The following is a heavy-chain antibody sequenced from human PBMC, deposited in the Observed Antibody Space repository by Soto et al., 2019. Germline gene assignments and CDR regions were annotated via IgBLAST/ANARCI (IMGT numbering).Heavy chain of an antibody. CDR1: GFTFSSYG. Sequence: GGSLRLSCAASGFTFSSYGMHWVRQAPGKGLEWVAIISYDGNKKYYADSVKGRFTISRDNSKNTLYLQMNSLRAEDTAVYYCAKDTGDCSSTRWNPGNNWFDTWGQGTLVTVSS. V-gene: IGHV3-30*18. J-gene: IGHJ5*02. CDR2: ISYDGNKK. D-gene: IGHD2-2*01. CDR3: AKDTGDCSSTRWNPGNNWFDT.